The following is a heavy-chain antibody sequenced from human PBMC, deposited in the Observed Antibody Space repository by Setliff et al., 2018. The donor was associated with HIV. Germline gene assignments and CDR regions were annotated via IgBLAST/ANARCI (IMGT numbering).Heavy chain of an antibody. CDR1: GVSTSIHY. CDR3: SRVRLRGYSYGSWDY. Sequence: SETLSLTCTVSGVSTSIHYWVWIRQPAGRGLEWIGRIHTSDTTRYNPSLQSRVAMSVDTSKNQFSLKLTSVTAADTAVYYCSRVRLRGYSYGSWDYWGQGTLVTVS. J-gene: IGHJ4*02. V-gene: IGHV4-4*07. D-gene: IGHD5-18*01. CDR2: IHTSDTT.